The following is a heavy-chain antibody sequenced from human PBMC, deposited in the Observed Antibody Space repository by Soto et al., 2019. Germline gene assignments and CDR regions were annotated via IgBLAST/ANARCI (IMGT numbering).Heavy chain of an antibody. V-gene: IGHV3-7*01. Sequence: EVQLVESGGGLVQPGGSLRLSCAASGFTFSDYWMSWVRQAPGKGLEWVANIKVDGSDKYYVDSVKGRFTISRDNARNSVSLKMNSLRVEDTAVYYCARLPRGEWRSHLDYWGQGTLVTVSS. CDR2: IKVDGSDK. D-gene: IGHD3-16*01. J-gene: IGHJ4*02. CDR3: ARLPRGEWRSHLDY. CDR1: GFTFSDYW.